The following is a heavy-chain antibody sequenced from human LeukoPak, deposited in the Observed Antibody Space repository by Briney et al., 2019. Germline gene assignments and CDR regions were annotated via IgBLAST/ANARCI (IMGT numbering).Heavy chain of an antibody. V-gene: IGHV3-48*02. CDR3: ARDLSF. CDR1: GFPFTSSG. J-gene: IGHJ4*02. Sequence: GGSLRLSCAASGFPFTSSGMNWVRQAPGKGLEWVSYISSSSSTINYADSVRGRFTISRDNAKNSLYLQMNSLRDEDTAVYYCARDLSFWGQGTLVTVSS. CDR2: ISSSSSTI.